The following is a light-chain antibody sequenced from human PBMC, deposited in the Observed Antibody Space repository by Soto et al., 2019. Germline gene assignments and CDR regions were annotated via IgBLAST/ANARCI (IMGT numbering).Light chain of an antibody. J-gene: IGLJ2*01. V-gene: IGLV1-44*01. CDR2: SND. Sequence: QSVLTQPPSASGTPGQGVTISCSGSSSNIGTNTVNWYKQLPETAPKLLIYSNDLRPSGVPDRFSGSKSGTSASLAISGLQSEDEADYYCEAWDDSRYGAVFGGGTKVTVL. CDR3: EAWDDSRYGAV. CDR1: SSNIGTNT.